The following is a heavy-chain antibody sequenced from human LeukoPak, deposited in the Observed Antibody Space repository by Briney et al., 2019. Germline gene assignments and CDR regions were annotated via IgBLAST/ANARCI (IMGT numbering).Heavy chain of an antibody. J-gene: IGHJ6*03. V-gene: IGHV4-34*01. CDR1: GGSFSGYY. CDR2: INHSGST. D-gene: IGHD3-10*01. Sequence: SETLSLTCAVYGGSFSGYYWSWIRQPPGKGLEWIGEINHSGSTNYNPSLKSRVTISVDTSKNQFSLKLSSVTAADTAVYYCARRPGPSVRPPYYHYYYMDVWGKGTTVTVSS. CDR3: ARRPGPSVRPPYYHYYYMDV.